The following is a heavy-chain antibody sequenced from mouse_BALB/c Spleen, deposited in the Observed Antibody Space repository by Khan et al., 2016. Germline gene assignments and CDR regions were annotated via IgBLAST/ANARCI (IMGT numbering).Heavy chain of an antibody. CDR3: ARTDRRGYFDY. J-gene: IGHJ2*01. V-gene: IGHV1-9*01. CDR1: GYTFSSYW. CDR2: ILPGSGST. Sequence: QVQLQQPGAELMKPGASVKISCKATGYTFSSYWIEWVKQRPGHGLEWIGEILPGSGSTNYNEKFRGKATFTADSSSNTAYMQLSSLTSEDSAVHYCARTDRRGYFDYWGQGTTHTVSS.